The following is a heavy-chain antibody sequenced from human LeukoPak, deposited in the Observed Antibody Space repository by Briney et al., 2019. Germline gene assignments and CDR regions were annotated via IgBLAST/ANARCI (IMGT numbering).Heavy chain of an antibody. CDR3: ARTYTVFGAMDV. CDR2: TSYDGSDE. V-gene: IGHV3-30*03. J-gene: IGHJ6*04. Sequence: PGRSLRLSCVASGFTFSDYGMHWVRQAPGKGLEWVAATSYDGSDEYYVDSVKGRFTISRDNSKNTLYLEMKSVSSEDTAIYYCARTYTVFGAMDVWGKGTTVTVSA. D-gene: IGHD3-3*01. CDR1: GFTFSDYG.